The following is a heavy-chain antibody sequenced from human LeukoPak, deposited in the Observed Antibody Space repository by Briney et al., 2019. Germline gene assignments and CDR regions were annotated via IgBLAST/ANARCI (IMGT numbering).Heavy chain of an antibody. CDR2: INPNSGGT. D-gene: IGHD6-6*01. Sequence: ASVKVSCKASGYTFTVYYMHWVRQAPGQGLEWMGRINPNSGGTNYAQKFQGRVTMTRDTSISTAYMELSRLRSDDTAVYYCARARSSSYGKNWFDPWGQGTLVTVSS. J-gene: IGHJ5*02. CDR1: GYTFTVYY. V-gene: IGHV1-2*06. CDR3: ARARSSSYGKNWFDP.